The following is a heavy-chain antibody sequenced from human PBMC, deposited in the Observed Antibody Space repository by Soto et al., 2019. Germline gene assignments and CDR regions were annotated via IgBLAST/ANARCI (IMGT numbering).Heavy chain of an antibody. J-gene: IGHJ4*02. CDR2: ISGSGGST. V-gene: IGHV3-23*01. D-gene: IGHD3-9*01. Sequence: EVQLLESGGVLVQPGGSLRLSCAASGFTFSSYAMSWVRKAPGKGLEWVSAISGSGGSTYYADSVKGRFTISRDNSKNTLYLQMNSLRAEDTAVYYCAKDAYYDILTGWDYWGQGFLVTVAS. CDR3: AKDAYYDILTGWDY. CDR1: GFTFSSYA.